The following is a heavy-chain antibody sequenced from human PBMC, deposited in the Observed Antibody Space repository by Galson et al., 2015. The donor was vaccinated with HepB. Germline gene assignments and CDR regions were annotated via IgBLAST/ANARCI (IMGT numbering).Heavy chain of an antibody. D-gene: IGHD1-1*01. J-gene: IGHJ6*02. CDR3: ARDRDIPGNWNYYGMDV. V-gene: IGHV1-69*04. CDR2: IIPILGIA. Sequence: SVKVSCKASGGTFSSYTISWVRQAPGQGLEWMGRIIPILGIANYAQKFQGRVTITADKSTSTAYMELSSLRSEDTAVYYCARDRDIPGNWNYYGMDVWGQGTTVTVSS. CDR1: GGTFSSYT.